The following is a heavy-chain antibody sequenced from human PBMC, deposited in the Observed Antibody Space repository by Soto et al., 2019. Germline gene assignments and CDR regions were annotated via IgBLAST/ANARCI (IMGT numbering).Heavy chain of an antibody. D-gene: IGHD6-19*01. CDR2: TDYSGNT. Sequence: QVQLQESGPGLVRPSETLSLTCTVSSDSISSYYWIWILQSPGKGLEWIGYTDYSGNTNSNPSLKSRVTISGDTSKNQFSLRLSSVTAADTAVYYCARAVGDPLYYLDDWGQGTLVTVSS. CDR1: SDSISSYY. V-gene: IGHV4-59*08. CDR3: ARAVGDPLYYLDD. J-gene: IGHJ4*02.